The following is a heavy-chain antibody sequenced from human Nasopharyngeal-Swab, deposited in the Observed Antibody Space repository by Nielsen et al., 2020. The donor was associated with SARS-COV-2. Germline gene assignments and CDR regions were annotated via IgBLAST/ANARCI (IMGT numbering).Heavy chain of an antibody. CDR2: IDSSINYI. J-gene: IGHJ4*02. V-gene: IGHV3-21*01. CDR3: TRDKEDLLGGY. D-gene: IGHD3-10*01. Sequence: GESLKISCAASGFIFSNYAMSWVRQAPGRGLEWVASIDSSINYIFYRDSVRGRFTISRDNAESSLYLQMNSLRAEDTAVYYCTRDKEDLLGGYWGQGTLVTVSS. CDR1: GFIFSNYA.